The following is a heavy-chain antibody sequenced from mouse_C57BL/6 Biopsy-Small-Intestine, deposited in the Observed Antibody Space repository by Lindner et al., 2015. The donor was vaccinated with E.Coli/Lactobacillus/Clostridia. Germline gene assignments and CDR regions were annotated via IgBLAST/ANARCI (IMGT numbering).Heavy chain of an antibody. CDR3: AREVLPMDY. D-gene: IGHD1-1*01. CDR2: IWGDGGT. CDR1: GFSLTSYG. J-gene: IGHJ4*01. V-gene: IGHV2-3*01. Sequence: VQLQESGPGLMAPSQSLSITCTVSGFSLTSYGVSWVRQPPGEGLEWLGVIWGDGGTHYHSALISRLSISKDNSKSQVFLKLNSLQTDDTATYYCAREVLPMDYWGQGTSVTVSS.